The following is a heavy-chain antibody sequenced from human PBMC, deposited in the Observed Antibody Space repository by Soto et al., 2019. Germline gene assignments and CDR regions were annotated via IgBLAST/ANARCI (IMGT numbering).Heavy chain of an antibody. CDR1: GFTFSNSW. CDR2: IKSKTDGGTT. D-gene: IGHD6-19*01. J-gene: IGHJ6*02. V-gene: IGHV3-15*01. CDR3: TTPRSGWYAYYYYGMDV. Sequence: PGGSLRLSYTASGFTFSNSWMSWFRHAPVRVLEWVVLIKSKTDGGTTDYAAPVKGRFTISRDDSKNTLYLQMNSLKTEDTAVYYCTTPRSGWYAYYYYGMDVWGQGTTVTVSS.